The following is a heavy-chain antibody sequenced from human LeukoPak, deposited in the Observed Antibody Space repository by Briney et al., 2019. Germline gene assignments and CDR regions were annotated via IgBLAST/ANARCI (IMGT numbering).Heavy chain of an antibody. CDR1: GFTFDDYA. CDR3: AKDRTSMVRGVNLDY. D-gene: IGHD3-10*01. CDR2: ISWNSGSI. V-gene: IGHV3-9*01. J-gene: IGHJ4*02. Sequence: PGGSLRLSCAASGFTFDDYAMHWVRQAPGKGLEWVSGISWNSGSIGYADSVKGRFTISRDNAKNSLYLQMNSLRAEDTALYYCAKDRTSMVRGVNLDYWGQGTLVTVSS.